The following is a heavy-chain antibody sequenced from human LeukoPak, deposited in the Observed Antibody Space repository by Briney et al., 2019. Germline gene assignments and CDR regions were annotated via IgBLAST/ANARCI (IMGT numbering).Heavy chain of an antibody. D-gene: IGHD2-21*02. J-gene: IGHJ4*02. V-gene: IGHV4-39*07. CDR3: ARGGYCGGDCYFYY. CDR1: GGSISSSSYY. CDR2: IYYSGST. Sequence: SETLSLTCTVSGGSISSSSYYWGWIRQPPGKGLEWIGSIYYSGSTYYNPSLKSRVTISVDTSKNQFSLRLSSVTAADTAVYYCARGGYCGGDCYFYYWGQGTLVTVSS.